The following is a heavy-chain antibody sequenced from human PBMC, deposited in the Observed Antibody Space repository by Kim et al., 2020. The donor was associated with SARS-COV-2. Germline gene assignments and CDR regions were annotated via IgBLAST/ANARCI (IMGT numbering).Heavy chain of an antibody. J-gene: IGHJ3*02. CDR3: AKFTSMVRGFRDDLDI. V-gene: IGHV3-23*01. CDR1: GFTFSSYA. D-gene: IGHD3-10*01. Sequence: GGSLRLSCAASGFTFSSYAMSWVRQAPGKGLEWVSAISGSGGSTYYADSVKGRFTISRDNSKNTLYLQMNSLRAEDTAVYYCAKFTSMVRGFRDDLDIWGQGTMVTVSS. CDR2: ISGSGGST.